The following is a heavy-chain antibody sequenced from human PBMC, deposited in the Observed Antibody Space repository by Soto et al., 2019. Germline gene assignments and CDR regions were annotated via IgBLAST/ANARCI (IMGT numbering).Heavy chain of an antibody. J-gene: IGHJ3*02. CDR2: VSQGGAAAYLAEGETT. D-gene: IGHD2-15*01. CDR3: AREAIVVVVAAKDGRVRDAFDI. V-gene: IGHV4-59*01. CDR1: GAFLNNFF. Sequence: ETLSLTCTVSGAFLNNFFWSWIRQTPGKGLEWIGYVSQGGAAAYLAEGETTGYNPSLESRATISLDLPKNQFSLRLTSVTAADTAVYYCAREAIVVVVAAKDGRVRDAFDIWGQGTMVTVSS.